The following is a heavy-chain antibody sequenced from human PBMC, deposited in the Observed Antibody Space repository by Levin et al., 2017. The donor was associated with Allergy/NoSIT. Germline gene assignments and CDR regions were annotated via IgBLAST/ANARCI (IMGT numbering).Heavy chain of an antibody. CDR1: GDSVISNTYS. CDR3: ARRGYTYGTDY. Sequence: SQTLSLTCTVSGDSVISNTYSWDWIRQPPGKGLEWIGSIYYSGITYYNPSLRSRVTMSVDTSKIHFSLKLSSVTAADTAMYYCARRGYTYGTDYWGQGTLVTVSS. V-gene: IGHV4-39*02. CDR2: IYYSGIT. D-gene: IGHD5-18*01. J-gene: IGHJ4*02.